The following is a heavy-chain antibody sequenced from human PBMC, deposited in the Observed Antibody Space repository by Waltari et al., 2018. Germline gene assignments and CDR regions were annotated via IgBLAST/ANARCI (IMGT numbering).Heavy chain of an antibody. J-gene: IGHJ4*02. D-gene: IGHD3-22*01. CDR2: IYKDGST. V-gene: IGHV3-23*03. CDR1: GLSYSNYD. CDR3: AKEGSGYYGGSFDY. Sequence: EVQMLESGGGLVQPGGSLSPYCAAHGLSYSNYDMNWVRQAPGKGLECISVIYKDGSTYYVDSVRGRFTISRDNSKNTLYLQMNSLGAEDTAMYFCAKEGSGYYGGSFDYWGQGTMVTVSS.